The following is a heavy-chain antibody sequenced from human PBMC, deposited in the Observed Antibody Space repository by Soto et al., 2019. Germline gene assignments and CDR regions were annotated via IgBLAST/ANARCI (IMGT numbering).Heavy chain of an antibody. Sequence: EVQLVESGGGLVKPGGSLRLSCAASGFTFSSYSMNWVRQAPGKGLEWVSSISSSSSYIYYADSVKGRFTISRDNAKNSLYLQKNSLRAEDTAVYYCASRDYGDYVGWFDPWGQGTLVTVSS. J-gene: IGHJ5*02. CDR3: ASRDYGDYVGWFDP. D-gene: IGHD4-17*01. CDR1: GFTFSSYS. CDR2: ISSSSSYI. V-gene: IGHV3-21*01.